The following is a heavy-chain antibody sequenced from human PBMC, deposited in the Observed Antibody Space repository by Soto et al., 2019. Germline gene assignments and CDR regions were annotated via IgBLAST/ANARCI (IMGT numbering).Heavy chain of an antibody. CDR1: GGSISSSSYY. J-gene: IGHJ4*02. D-gene: IGHD4-17*01. CDR2: IYYSVST. CDR3: ARHPPLTSVTTLSISRTRRGFYFDS. Sequence: QLQLQESGPGLVKPSETLSLTCTVSGGSISSSSYYWGWIRQPPGKGREWIGSIYYSVSTYYNPPLKSRVTISVDTSKNQFSLKLSSVTAADTAVYYCARHPPLTSVTTLSISRTRRGFYFDSWGQGTLVSVSS. V-gene: IGHV4-39*01.